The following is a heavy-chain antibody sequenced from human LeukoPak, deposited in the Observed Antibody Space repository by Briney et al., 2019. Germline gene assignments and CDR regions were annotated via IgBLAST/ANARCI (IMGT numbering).Heavy chain of an antibody. D-gene: IGHD3-16*01. V-gene: IGHV3-53*01. CDR1: GFTVSSNY. CDR2: LYHDGGT. Sequence: GSLGLSCAASGFTVSSNYMSWVRQAPGKGLEDGSVLYHDGGTYSADSVKGRFTISRDNSKNTLYLQMNSLRVEDTAVYYCARDPGDYVWGPGGDYWGQGTLVTVSS. J-gene: IGHJ4*02. CDR3: ARDPGDYVWGPGGDY.